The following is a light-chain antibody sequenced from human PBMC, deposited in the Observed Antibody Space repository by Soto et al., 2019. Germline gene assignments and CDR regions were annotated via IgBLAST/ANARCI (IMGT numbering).Light chain of an antibody. CDR3: CSYAGSSSYV. V-gene: IGLV2-23*01. CDR2: EGS. CDR1: SSEVGSYNL. J-gene: IGLJ1*01. Sequence: QSALTQPASVSWSPGQSITISCTGTSSEVGSYNLVSWYQQHPGKAPKLMIYEGSKRPSGVSNRFSGSKSGNTASLTTSGLQAEDEADYYCCSYAGSSSYVFGTGTKVTVL.